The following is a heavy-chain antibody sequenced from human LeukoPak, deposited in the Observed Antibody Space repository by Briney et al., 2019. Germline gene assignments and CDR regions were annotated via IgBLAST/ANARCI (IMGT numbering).Heavy chain of an antibody. J-gene: IGHJ4*02. CDR2: ISSSGRTI. CDR3: ATPGFWSGYSDY. D-gene: IGHD3-3*01. Sequence: GGSLRLSCAAFGFNFSDYYMTWIRQAPGKGLEWVSYISSSGRTIYYADSVKGRFTISRDNAKNSLYLQMNSLRAEDTAMYYCATPGFWSGYSDYWGQGTLVTVSS. CDR1: GFNFSDYY. V-gene: IGHV3-11*04.